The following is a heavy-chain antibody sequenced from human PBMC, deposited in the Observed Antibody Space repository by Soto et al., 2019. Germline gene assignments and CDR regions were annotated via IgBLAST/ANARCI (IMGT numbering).Heavy chain of an antibody. CDR2: MNPNSGNT. CDR3: ARSRRGHDFWSGYSTLFDY. D-gene: IGHD3-3*01. CDR1: GYTFTSYD. J-gene: IGHJ4*02. V-gene: IGHV1-8*01. Sequence: ASVKVSCKASGYTFTSYDINWVRQATGQGLEWMGWMNPNSGNTGYAQKFQGRVTMTRNTSISTAYMELSSLRSEDTAVYYCARSRRGHDFWSGYSTLFDYWGQGTLVTVSS.